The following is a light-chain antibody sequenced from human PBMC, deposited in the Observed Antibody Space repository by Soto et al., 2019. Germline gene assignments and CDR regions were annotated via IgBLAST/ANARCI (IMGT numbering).Light chain of an antibody. Sequence: DIQMTQSPSSLSASVGDRVTITGRASQGISSYLAWYQQKPGKAPKLLIYAASTLQSGVPSRFSGSGSGTEFTLTISRLKPEDFATYYCQQLNSYPITFGPVTRLEIK. CDR3: QQLNSYPIT. CDR1: QGISSY. CDR2: AAS. V-gene: IGKV1-9*01. J-gene: IGKJ5*01.